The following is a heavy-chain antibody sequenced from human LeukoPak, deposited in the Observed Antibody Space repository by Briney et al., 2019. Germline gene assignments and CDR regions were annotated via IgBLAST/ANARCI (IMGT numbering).Heavy chain of an antibody. CDR1: GGSISSYY. V-gene: IGHV4-59*12. Sequence: SETLSLTCTVSGGSISSYYWGWIRQPPGKVLEWIGYISYSGSTNYNPSLKSRVTISVDTSKSQFSLKLSSVTAADTAVYYCARGIRIAAADSTGYGMDVWGQGTTVTVSS. D-gene: IGHD6-13*01. CDR3: ARGIRIAAADSTGYGMDV. J-gene: IGHJ6*02. CDR2: ISYSGST.